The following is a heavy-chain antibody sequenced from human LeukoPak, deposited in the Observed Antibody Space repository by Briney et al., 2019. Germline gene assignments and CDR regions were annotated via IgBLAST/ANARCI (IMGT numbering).Heavy chain of an antibody. D-gene: IGHD6-19*01. V-gene: IGHV3-33*01. Sequence: PGGSLRLSCAASGFTFSSYGMQWVRQAPGKGLEWVAGIWYDGSNKYYADSVKGRITISRDNSKNTLYLQMSSLRAEDTAVYYCARDRSSGPRGMDVWGKGTTVTVSS. J-gene: IGHJ6*04. CDR1: GFTFSSYG. CDR3: ARDRSSGPRGMDV. CDR2: IWYDGSNK.